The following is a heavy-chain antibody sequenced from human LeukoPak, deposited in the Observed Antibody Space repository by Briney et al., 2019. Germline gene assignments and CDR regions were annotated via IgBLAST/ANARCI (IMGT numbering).Heavy chain of an antibody. CDR3: ARVLYSSGWYGDHY. D-gene: IGHD6-19*01. Sequence: GGSLRLSCTASGFTFDDYAMHWVRQAPGKGLEWVSGISWNSGSIGYADSVKGRFTISRDNAKNSLYLQMNSLRAEDTAVYYCARVLYSSGWYGDHYWGQGTLVTVSS. V-gene: IGHV3-9*01. J-gene: IGHJ4*02. CDR2: ISWNSGSI. CDR1: GFTFDDYA.